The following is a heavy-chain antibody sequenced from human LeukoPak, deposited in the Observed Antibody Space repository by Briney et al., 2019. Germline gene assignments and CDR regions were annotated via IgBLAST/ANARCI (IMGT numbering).Heavy chain of an antibody. D-gene: IGHD5-18*01. V-gene: IGHV3-30*03. J-gene: IGHJ4*02. CDR2: ISYDGSNK. CDR3: ARARGYSYWALVG. Sequence: GRSLRLSCAASGFTFSSYGMHWVRQAPGKGLEWVAVISYDGSNKYYADSVKGRFTISRDNSKNTLYLQMNSLRAEDTAVYYCARARGYSYWALVGWGQGTLVTVSS. CDR1: GFTFSSYG.